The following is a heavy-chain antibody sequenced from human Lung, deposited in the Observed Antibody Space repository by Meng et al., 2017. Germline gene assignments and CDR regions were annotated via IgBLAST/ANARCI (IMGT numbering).Heavy chain of an antibody. CDR2: INTDTRNP. CDR3: ARGDLGMSGYYYTVH. CDR1: GYTITTYA. Sequence: QVQLVQSGSELKKPGASVKISCKASGYTITTYAMNWVRQAPGQGLEWMGWINTDTRNPTYAQGFTGRFVFSLDTSVSTACLQISSLMAEDTAIYYCARGDLGMSGYYYTVHWGQGTLVTVSS. D-gene: IGHD3-22*01. V-gene: IGHV7-4-1*02. J-gene: IGHJ4*02.